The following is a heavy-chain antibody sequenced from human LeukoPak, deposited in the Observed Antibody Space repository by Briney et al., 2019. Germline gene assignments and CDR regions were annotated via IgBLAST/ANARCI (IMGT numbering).Heavy chain of an antibody. V-gene: IGHV4-30-2*01. D-gene: IGHD2-15*01. CDR1: GVSISSGGYS. CDR2: LYHSGIT. J-gene: IGHJ4*02. CDR3: ARRSVAGIWDY. Sequence: SQTLSLTCAVSGVSISSGGYSWSWIRQPPGQGREWIGYLYHSGITYSNPSLKSRVPISVHRYKNQFALKLSSGTAADKAVYYCARRSVAGIWDYWGQGTLVTVSS.